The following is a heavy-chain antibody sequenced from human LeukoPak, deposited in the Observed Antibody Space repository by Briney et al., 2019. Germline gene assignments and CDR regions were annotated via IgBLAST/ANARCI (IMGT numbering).Heavy chain of an antibody. CDR3: ARDTPFSRRRRITMVRGVNADAFDI. V-gene: IGHV4-59*01. J-gene: IGHJ3*02. CDR1: GGSISSYY. CDR2: IYYSGST. D-gene: IGHD3-10*01. Sequence: PSETLSLTCTVSGGSISSYYWSWIRQPPGKGLEGIGYIYYSGSTNYNPSLKSRVTISVDASKNQFSLKLSSVTAADTAVYYCARDTPFSRRRRITMVRGVNADAFDIWGQGTMVTVSS.